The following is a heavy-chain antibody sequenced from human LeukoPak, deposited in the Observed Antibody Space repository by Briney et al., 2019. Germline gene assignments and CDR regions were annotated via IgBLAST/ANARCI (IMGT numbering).Heavy chain of an antibody. J-gene: IGHJ4*02. CDR2: INPSVDST. CDR1: GYTFTSNH. CDR3: ARGTSGWYSVFDF. D-gene: IGHD6-19*01. Sequence: ASVKVSCKASGYTFTSNHMHWVRQAPGQGLEWMGKINPSVDSTSYAQKFQGRVTMTRDTSTSTVYMDLCSLTSEDTAVYYCARGTSGWYSVFDFWGQGTLVTVSS. V-gene: IGHV1-46*01.